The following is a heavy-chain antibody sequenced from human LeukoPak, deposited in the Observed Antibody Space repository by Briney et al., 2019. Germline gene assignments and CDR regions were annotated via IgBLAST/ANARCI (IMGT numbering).Heavy chain of an antibody. J-gene: IGHJ5*02. Sequence: PSETLSLTCAVSGGSISSNNWWSWVRQPPGRGLEWIADIYHTGSTNYSPSLKSRVTISVDTSKNQFSLKLSSVTAADTAVYYCARGGYSYGPNWFDPWGQGTLVTVSS. CDR1: GGSISSNNW. D-gene: IGHD5-18*01. CDR2: IYHTGST. CDR3: ARGGYSYGPNWFDP. V-gene: IGHV4-4*02.